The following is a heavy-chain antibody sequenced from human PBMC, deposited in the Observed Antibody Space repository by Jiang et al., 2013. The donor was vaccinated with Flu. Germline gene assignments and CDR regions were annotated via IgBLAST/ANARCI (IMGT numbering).Heavy chain of an antibody. CDR2: IYYSGSA. CDR3: ARHPRGDVLYCMDV. CDR1: GGSIRDSSYY. Sequence: LLKPSETLSLTCNVSGGSIRDSSYYWAWIRQPPGKGLEWIGSIYYSGSAYYKASLKSRVTMSVDPSKNQFSLNLGSVTAADTAVYYCARHPRGDVLYCMDVWGKGTTVTVSS. V-gene: IGHV4-39*07. J-gene: IGHJ6*03. D-gene: IGHD2-21*01.